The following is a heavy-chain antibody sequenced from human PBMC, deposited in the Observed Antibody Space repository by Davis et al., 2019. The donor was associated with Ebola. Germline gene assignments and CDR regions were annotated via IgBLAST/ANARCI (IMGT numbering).Heavy chain of an antibody. CDR1: GGTFSSYA. V-gene: IGHV1-69*13. CDR3: ARAIRYFDWPTPYNWFDP. CDR2: IIPIFGTA. J-gene: IGHJ5*02. D-gene: IGHD3-9*01. Sequence: SVKVSCKASGGTFSSYAISWVRQAPGQGLEWMGGIIPIFGTANYAQKFQGSVTITADESTSTAYMELSSLRSEDTAVYYCARAIRYFDWPTPYNWFDPWGQGTLVTVSS.